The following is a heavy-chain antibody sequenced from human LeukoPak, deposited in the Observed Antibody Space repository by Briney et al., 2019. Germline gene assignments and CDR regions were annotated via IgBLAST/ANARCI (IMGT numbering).Heavy chain of an antibody. Sequence: SETLSLTCTVSGGSISSYYWSWIRQPAGKGLEWIGRIYTSGSTNYNPSLKSRVTMSVDTSKNQFSLKLSSVTAADTAVYYCARDVPEYGDYATDYWGQGTLVTVSS. CDR3: ARDVPEYGDYATDY. D-gene: IGHD4-17*01. J-gene: IGHJ4*02. CDR1: GGSISSYY. CDR2: IYTSGST. V-gene: IGHV4-4*07.